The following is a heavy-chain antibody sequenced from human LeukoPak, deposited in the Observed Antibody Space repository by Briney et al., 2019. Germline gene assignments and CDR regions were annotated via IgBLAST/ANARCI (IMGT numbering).Heavy chain of an antibody. D-gene: IGHD3-9*01. CDR2: ISWDGGST. Sequence: GGSLRLSCAASGFTFSSYAMSWVRQAPGKGLEWVSLISWDGGSTYYADSVKGRFTISRDNSKNSLYLQMNSLRAEDTALYYCAKDSSYDILTGYYDYNYMDVWGKGTTVTVSS. J-gene: IGHJ6*03. CDR3: AKDSSYDILTGYYDYNYMDV. CDR1: GFTFSSYA. V-gene: IGHV3-43D*03.